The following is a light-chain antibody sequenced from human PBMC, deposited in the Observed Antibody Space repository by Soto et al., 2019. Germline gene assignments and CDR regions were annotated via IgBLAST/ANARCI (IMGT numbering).Light chain of an antibody. CDR1: SSDVGNYNL. CDR3: CSYAGTSTFVV. Sequence: QSVLTQPASVSGSPGQSITISCTGTSSDVGNYNLVSWYQQHPGKAPKLMIYEVTERPSGVSSRFTGSKSGNTASLTISGLQAEDEADYYCCSYAGTSTFVVFGGGTKLTVL. J-gene: IGLJ2*01. CDR2: EVT. V-gene: IGLV2-23*02.